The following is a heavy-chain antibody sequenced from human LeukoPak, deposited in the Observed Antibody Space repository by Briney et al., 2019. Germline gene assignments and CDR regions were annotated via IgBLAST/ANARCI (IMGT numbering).Heavy chain of an antibody. CDR2: ISWNSGSI. D-gene: IGHD2-21*02. CDR3: AKDILRGLRSPGIDV. Sequence: GGSLRLSCAASGFTFDDYAMHWVRQAPGKGLEWVSGISWNSGSIGYADSVKGRFTISRDNAKNSLYLQMNSLRAEDTALYYCAKDILRGLRSPGIDVWGPGTTVTVSS. J-gene: IGHJ6*01. CDR1: GFTFDDYA. V-gene: IGHV3-9*01.